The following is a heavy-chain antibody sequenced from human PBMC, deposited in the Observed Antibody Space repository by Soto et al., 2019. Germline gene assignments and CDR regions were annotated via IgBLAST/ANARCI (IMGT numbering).Heavy chain of an antibody. CDR3: ARNSEYSSSSNAFDI. V-gene: IGHV4-59*01. D-gene: IGHD6-6*01. J-gene: IGHJ3*02. Sequence: SETLSLTCTVSGCSISSYYWSWIRQHPGKGLEWIGYIYYSGSTNYNPSLKSRVTISVDTSKNQFSLKLSSVTAADTAVYYCARNSEYSSSSNAFDIWGQGTMVTVSS. CDR1: GCSISSYY. CDR2: IYYSGST.